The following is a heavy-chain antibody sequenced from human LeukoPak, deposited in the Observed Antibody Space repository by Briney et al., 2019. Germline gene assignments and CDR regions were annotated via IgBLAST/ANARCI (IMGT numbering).Heavy chain of an antibody. V-gene: IGHV4-39*01. Sequence: SETLSLTCTVSSGSISSGSYYWGWIRQPPGKGLEWIGSIYYSGSTYYNPSLKSRVTISVDTSKNQLSLKLSSVTAADTAVYFCARHHYYYGSGTYYTAIDSWGQGTLVTVSS. CDR3: ARHHYYYGSGTYYTAIDS. CDR1: SGSISSGSYY. D-gene: IGHD3-10*01. CDR2: IYYSGST. J-gene: IGHJ4*02.